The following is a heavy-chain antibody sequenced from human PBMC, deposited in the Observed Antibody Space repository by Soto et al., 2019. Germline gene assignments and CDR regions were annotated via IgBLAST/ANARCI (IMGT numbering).Heavy chain of an antibody. CDR2: ISSSSSYI. CDR3: ARDGQQWLVFPNWFDP. J-gene: IGHJ5*02. D-gene: IGHD6-19*01. CDR1: GFTFSSYS. Sequence: GGSLRLSCAASGFTFSSYSMNWVRQAPGKGLEWVSSISSSSSYIYYADSVKGRFTISRDNAKNSLYLQMNSLRAEDTAVYYCARDGQQWLVFPNWFDPWGQGTLVTVSS. V-gene: IGHV3-21*01.